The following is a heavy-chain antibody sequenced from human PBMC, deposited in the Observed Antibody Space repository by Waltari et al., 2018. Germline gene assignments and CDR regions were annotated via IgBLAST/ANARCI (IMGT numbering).Heavy chain of an antibody. CDR3: ARSPGEYDYSNYNWFDP. Sequence: QVQLVQSGAEVKKPGSSVKVSCKASGGTFSSYAISWVRQAPGQGLEWMGGNIPIFGTANYVQKCQGRVTSTTDESTSTAYMELSSLRSEDTAVYYCARSPGEYDYSNYNWFDPWGQGTLVTVSS. CDR2: NIPIFGTA. D-gene: IGHD4-4*01. CDR1: GGTFSSYA. V-gene: IGHV1-69*05. J-gene: IGHJ5*02.